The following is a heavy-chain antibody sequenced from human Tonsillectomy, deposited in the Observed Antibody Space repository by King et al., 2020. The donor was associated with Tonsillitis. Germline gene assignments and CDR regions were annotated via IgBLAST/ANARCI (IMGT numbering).Heavy chain of an antibody. CDR1: GFTFSDYY. CDR3: AIGYNSFDI. D-gene: IGHD5-24*01. V-gene: IGHV3-72*01. CDR2: SRNKANSYTT. J-gene: IGHJ3*02. Sequence: VQLVESGGGLVQPGGSLRPSCATSGFTFSDYYLDWVRQAPGKGLDWIGRSRNKANSYTTQYAAYVEGRFTISRDGSTNSLSLQMNSLKTDDTAVYYCAIGYNSFDIWGQGTMVTVSS.